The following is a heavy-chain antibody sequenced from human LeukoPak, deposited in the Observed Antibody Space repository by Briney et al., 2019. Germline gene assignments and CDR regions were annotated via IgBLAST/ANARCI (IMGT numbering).Heavy chain of an antibody. CDR2: IKQDGSEK. J-gene: IGHJ3*02. CDR3: ARFGGSLDAFDI. Sequence: GGSLRLSCAASGFTFSSYAMNWVRQAPGKGLEWVANIKQDGSEKYYVDSVKGRFTISRDNAKNSLYLQMNSLRAEDTAVYYCARFGGSLDAFDIWGQGTMVTVSS. V-gene: IGHV3-7*01. CDR1: GFTFSSYA. D-gene: IGHD1-26*01.